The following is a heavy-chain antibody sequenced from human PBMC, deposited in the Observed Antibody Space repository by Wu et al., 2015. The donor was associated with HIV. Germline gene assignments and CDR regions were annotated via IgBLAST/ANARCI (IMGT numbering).Heavy chain of an antibody. CDR3: ARVPGTFANIAARLQLGASFDY. J-gene: IGHJ4*02. D-gene: IGHD6-6*01. CDR2: ISAYNGNT. Sequence: QVQLVQSGAEVKKPGASVKVSCKASGYTFTSYGISWVRQAPGQGLEWMGWISAYNGNTNYAQKLQGRVTMTTDTSTSTAYMELRSLRSDDTAVYYCARVPGTFANIAARLQLGASFDYWGQGTLVTVSS. CDR1: GYTFTSYG. V-gene: IGHV1-18*01.